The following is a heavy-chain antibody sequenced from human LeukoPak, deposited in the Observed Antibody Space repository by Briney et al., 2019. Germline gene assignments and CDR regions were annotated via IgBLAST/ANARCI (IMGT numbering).Heavy chain of an antibody. CDR1: GFTFSSYG. CDR3: AKDQASIAVAGENFES. D-gene: IGHD6-19*01. V-gene: IGHV3-30*02. CDR2: IRYDGNNK. J-gene: IGHJ4*02. Sequence: GGSLRLSCAASGFTFSSYGMHWVRQAPGKGLEWVAFIRYDGNNKYYADSVKGRFTISRDNSRNTLYLQMNSLRAEDTAIYYCAKDQASIAVAGENFESWGQGTLVTLSS.